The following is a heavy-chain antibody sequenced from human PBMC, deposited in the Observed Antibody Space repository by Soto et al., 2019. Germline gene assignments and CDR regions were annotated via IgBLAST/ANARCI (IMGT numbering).Heavy chain of an antibody. V-gene: IGHV5-51*01. CDR1: GYSFTIYW. Sequence: PGESLKISCNGSGYSFTIYWIGWVRQMPVKGLEWMGIIYPGDSDTRYSPSFQGQVTISADKSISTAYLQWSSLKASDTAMYYCASSSADAFDIWGQGTMVTVSS. CDR3: ASSSADAFDI. D-gene: IGHD6-6*01. J-gene: IGHJ3*02. CDR2: IYPGDSDT.